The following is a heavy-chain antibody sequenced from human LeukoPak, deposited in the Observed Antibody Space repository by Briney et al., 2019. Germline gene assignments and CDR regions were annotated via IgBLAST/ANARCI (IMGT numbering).Heavy chain of an antibody. D-gene: IGHD3-22*01. CDR3: ARGAHYYDSSGYYLDY. V-gene: IGHV4-39*07. J-gene: IGHJ4*02. CDR1: GGSISSSSYY. CDR2: IYYSGST. Sequence: PSETLSLTCTVSGGSISSSSYYWGWIRQPPGKGLEWIGSIYYSGSTYYNPSLKSRVTISVDTSKNQFSLKLSSVTAADTAVYYCARGAHYYDSSGYYLDYWGQGTLVTVSS.